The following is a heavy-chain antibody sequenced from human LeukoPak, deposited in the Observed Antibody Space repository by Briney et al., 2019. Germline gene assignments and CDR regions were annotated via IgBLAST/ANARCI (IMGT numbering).Heavy chain of an antibody. CDR3: ARADYGDDPLDY. Sequence: VASVKDSCMASGYTFSGYYVYSVRQAPGQGLEWMGWINPNSGGTNYAQKFQGRVTMTRDTYISTAYMELSRLRSDDTAVYYCARADYGDDPLDYWGQGTLVTVSS. CDR2: INPNSGGT. D-gene: IGHD4-17*01. J-gene: IGHJ4*02. V-gene: IGHV1-2*02. CDR1: GYTFSGYY.